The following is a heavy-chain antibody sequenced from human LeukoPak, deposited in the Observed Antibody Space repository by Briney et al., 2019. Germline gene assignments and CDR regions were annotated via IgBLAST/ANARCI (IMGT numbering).Heavy chain of an antibody. Sequence: GSLRLSCAASGFTFSSYWMSWVRQSPGKGLEWVANIRPDGSEKYFMDSVKGRFTISRDNAKNALYLEMNSLRAEDTAEYFCARERMYSGSGSTYPYYDYWGQGTLVAVSS. D-gene: IGHD3-10*01. CDR1: GFTFSSYW. J-gene: IGHJ4*02. CDR3: ARERMYSGSGSTYPYYDY. CDR2: IRPDGSEK. V-gene: IGHV3-7*01.